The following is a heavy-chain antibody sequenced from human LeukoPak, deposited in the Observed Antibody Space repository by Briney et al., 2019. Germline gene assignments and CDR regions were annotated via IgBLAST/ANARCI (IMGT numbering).Heavy chain of an antibody. V-gene: IGHV3-48*03. J-gene: IGHJ4*02. Sequence: GGSLRLSCAASGFTFSSYEMNWVRRAPGKGLEWVSYISVSGSLIYYADSVKGRFTISGDNAKNSLYLQMNSLRGEDTAVYYCSRQVIPHYWGLGTLVTVSS. CDR2: ISVSGSLI. D-gene: IGHD3-16*02. CDR3: SRQVIPHY. CDR1: GFTFSSYE.